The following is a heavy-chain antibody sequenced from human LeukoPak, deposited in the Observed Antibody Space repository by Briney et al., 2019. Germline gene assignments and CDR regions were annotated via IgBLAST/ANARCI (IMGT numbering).Heavy chain of an antibody. CDR2: IDAGNGNT. J-gene: IGHJ4*02. D-gene: IGHD6-19*01. CDR3: ARDSDSSGWSWVY. V-gene: IGHV1-3*01. Sequence: ASVKVSCKASGYRFTTDMYTIHWLRQAPGHRLEWMGWIDAGNGNTKYSQKFQGRVTITGDTSARTVYMEVSSLVSEDTAVYYCARDSDSSGWSWVYWGQGTLVTVSS. CDR1: GYRFTTDMYT.